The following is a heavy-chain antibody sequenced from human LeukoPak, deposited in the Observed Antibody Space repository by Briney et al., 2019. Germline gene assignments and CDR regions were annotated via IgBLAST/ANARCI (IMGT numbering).Heavy chain of an antibody. CDR2: IYPRDGST. Sequence: ASVKVSCKASGYTFTSNYIHWVRQAPGQGLEWMGMIYPRDGSTSYAQKFQGRVTMTRDTSTSTVYMELSSLRSEDTAVYYCARVRSVGASFSLDYWGQGTLVTVSS. CDR3: ARVRSVGASFSLDY. V-gene: IGHV1-46*01. CDR1: GYTFTSNY. J-gene: IGHJ4*02. D-gene: IGHD3-10*01.